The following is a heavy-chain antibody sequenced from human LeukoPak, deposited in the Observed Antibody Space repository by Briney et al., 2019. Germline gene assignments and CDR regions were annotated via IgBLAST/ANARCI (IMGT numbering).Heavy chain of an antibody. J-gene: IGHJ4*01. CDR2: ISTNGDT. Sequence: PSETLSLTCTVSGDSIRNYYWSWIRQPAGKGLEWIGRISTNGDTNYNPSLNSRVTMSIDESRNQFSLKLNSVTAADTAVYYCAFSEVGTTKVFDYCGQGLVVTVSS. CDR1: GDSIRNYY. V-gene: IGHV4-4*07. D-gene: IGHD1-26*01. CDR3: AFSEVGTTKVFDY.